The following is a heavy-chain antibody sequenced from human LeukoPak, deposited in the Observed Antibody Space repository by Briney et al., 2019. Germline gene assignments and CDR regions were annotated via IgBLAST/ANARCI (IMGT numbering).Heavy chain of an antibody. CDR3: ARKYGDSRLAWFDP. CDR1: GYIFTNYC. J-gene: IGHJ5*02. D-gene: IGHD4-17*01. CDR2: IYPADSDT. Sequence: GESLKISCKGSGYIFTNYCIVWVRQMPGKGLEWMGIIYPADSDTRYSPSFQGQVTISADKSINTAYLQWSSLKASDTAMYYCARKYGDSRLAWFDPWGQGTLVTVSS. V-gene: IGHV5-51*01.